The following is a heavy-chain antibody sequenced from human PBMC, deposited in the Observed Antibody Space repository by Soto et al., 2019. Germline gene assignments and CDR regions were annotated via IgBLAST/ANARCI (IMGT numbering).Heavy chain of an antibody. J-gene: IGHJ6*02. Sequence: SETLSLTCAVSGDSISRGGYSWTWIRQPPGKALEWIGNIYDGGSTSYNPSLKSRVTMSVDTSKNQFSLRLTSVTAADTAVYFCARGSSSYYDYGMDVWGQGTTVTVFS. D-gene: IGHD6-6*01. CDR3: ARGSSSYYDYGMDV. V-gene: IGHV4-30-2*01. CDR2: IYDGGST. CDR1: GDSISRGGYS.